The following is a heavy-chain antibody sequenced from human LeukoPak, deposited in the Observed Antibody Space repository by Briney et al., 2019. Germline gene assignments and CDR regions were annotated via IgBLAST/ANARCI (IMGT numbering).Heavy chain of an antibody. V-gene: IGHV3-21*01. D-gene: IGHD6-13*01. CDR2: ISSSSSYI. CDR3: ARDLYSSSWYSDP. CDR1: GFTFSSYS. Sequence: GGSLRLSCAASGFTFSSYSMNWVRQAPGKGLEWLSSISSSSSYIYYADSVKGRFTISRDNAKNSLYLQMNSLRAEDTAVYYCARDLYSSSWYSDPWGQGTLVTVSS. J-gene: IGHJ5*02.